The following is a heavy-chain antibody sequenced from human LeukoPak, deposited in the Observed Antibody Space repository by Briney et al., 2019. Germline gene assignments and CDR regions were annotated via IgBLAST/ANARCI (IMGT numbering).Heavy chain of an antibody. D-gene: IGHD5-12*01. CDR3: AKAASDIVATIPNLDC. CDR2: VGSTGSST. V-gene: IGHV3-23*01. J-gene: IGHJ4*02. CDR1: GFTFSTFG. Sequence: GGSLRLSCAASGFTFSTFGMTWVRQPPGKGLEWVSAVGSTGSSTFYADSVKGRFTISRDNSKNTLYLQMKSLRAEDTAIYYCAKAASDIVATIPNLDCWGQGTLVTVSS.